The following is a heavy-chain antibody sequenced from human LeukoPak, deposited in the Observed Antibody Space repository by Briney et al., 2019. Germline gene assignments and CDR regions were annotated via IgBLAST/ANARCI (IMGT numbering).Heavy chain of an antibody. CDR3: AELGITMIGGV. CDR1: GFTFSRHG. V-gene: IGHV3-23*01. Sequence: GGSLRLSCAASGFTFSRHGMNWVRQAPGKGLEWVSGISGSGDTTYYADSVKGRFTISRDNAKNSLYLQMNSLRAEDTAVYYCAELGITMIGGVWGKGTTVTISS. J-gene: IGHJ6*04. CDR2: ISGSGDTT. D-gene: IGHD3-10*02.